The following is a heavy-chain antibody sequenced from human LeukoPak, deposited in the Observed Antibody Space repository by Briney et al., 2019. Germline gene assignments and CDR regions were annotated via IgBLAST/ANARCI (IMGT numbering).Heavy chain of an antibody. Sequence: GGSLRLSCAVSGFTFSTYWMSWVRQAPGKGLEWVANIKQDGSEKYYVDSVKGRFTISRDNVKNSLYLQMNSLRAEDMAVYYCARDWAYTGGSYGVDWGQGTLVTVSS. CDR2: IKQDGSEK. V-gene: IGHV3-7*01. CDR1: GFTFSTYW. J-gene: IGHJ4*02. D-gene: IGHD1-26*01. CDR3: ARDWAYTGGSYGVD.